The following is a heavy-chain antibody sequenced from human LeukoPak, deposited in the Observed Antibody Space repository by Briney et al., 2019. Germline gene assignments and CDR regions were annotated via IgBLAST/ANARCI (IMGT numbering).Heavy chain of an antibody. V-gene: IGHV1-46*01. J-gene: IGHJ4*02. CDR2: INPSGGST. CDR1: GYTXTSYY. Sequence: ASVKVSCKASGYTXTSYYMHWVRQAPGQGLEWMGIINPSGGSTSYAQKFQGRVTMTRDTSTSTVYMELSSLRSEDTAVYYCARGRGTMVRGVKYYFDYWGQGTLVTVSS. CDR3: ARGRGTMVRGVKYYFDY. D-gene: IGHD3-10*01.